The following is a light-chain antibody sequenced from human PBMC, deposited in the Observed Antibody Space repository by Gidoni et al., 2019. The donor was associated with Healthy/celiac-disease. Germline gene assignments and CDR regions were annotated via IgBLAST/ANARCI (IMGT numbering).Light chain of an antibody. CDR3: QQSYSTPLT. CDR1: QSISSY. V-gene: IGKV1-39*01. Sequence: IQLTQSPSSLSASVGYRVTITCRASQSISSYLNWYQQKPGKAPKLLIYAASSLQSGVPSRFSGSGSGTDFTLTISSLQPEDFATYYCQQSYSTPLTFXPXTKVDIK. J-gene: IGKJ3*01. CDR2: AAS.